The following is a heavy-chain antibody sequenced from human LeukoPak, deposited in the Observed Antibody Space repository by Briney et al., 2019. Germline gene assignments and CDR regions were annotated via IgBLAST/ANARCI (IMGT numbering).Heavy chain of an antibody. V-gene: IGHV3-23*01. J-gene: IGHJ4*02. D-gene: IGHD3-3*01. Sequence: GGSLRLSCVASGFTFSGYAMSWVRQAPGKGLEWVSVVSGGGHNTYYADSVKGRFTMSRDNSKRTVYLQMNSLRAEDTAVYYCAKDRSSWYYPFDSWGQGTLVTVSS. CDR3: AKDRSSWYYPFDS. CDR2: VSGGGHNT. CDR1: GFTFSGYA.